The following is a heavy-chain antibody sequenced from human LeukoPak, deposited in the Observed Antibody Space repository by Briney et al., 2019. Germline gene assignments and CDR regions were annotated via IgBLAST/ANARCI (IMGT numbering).Heavy chain of an antibody. J-gene: IGHJ4*02. D-gene: IGHD3-16*01. CDR1: GFIFNNYA. V-gene: IGHV3-30*04. Sequence: GGSLRLSCVASGFIFNNYAMHWVRQAPGKGLEWVAVISYDGRTKYYEDSVKGRFTISRDNSKNTLYLHMNSLRVEDTSLYYCAREEVRVALLGGLDNWGQGTLVIVSS. CDR3: AREEVRVALLGGLDN. CDR2: ISYDGRTK.